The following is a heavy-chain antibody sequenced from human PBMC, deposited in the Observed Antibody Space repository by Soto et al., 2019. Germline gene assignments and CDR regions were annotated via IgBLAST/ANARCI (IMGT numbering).Heavy chain of an antibody. D-gene: IGHD1-26*01. CDR1: GFTISSYG. V-gene: IGHV3-33*01. CDR2: IWYDGSNK. CDR3: ARDGDSGSYSVY. J-gene: IGHJ4*02. Sequence: QVQLVESGGGVVQPGRSLRLSCAASGFTISSYGMHWVRQAPGKGLEWVAVIWYDGSNKYYADSVKGRFTISRDNSKNTLYLQMNSLRAEDTAVYYCARDGDSGSYSVYWGQGTLVTVSS.